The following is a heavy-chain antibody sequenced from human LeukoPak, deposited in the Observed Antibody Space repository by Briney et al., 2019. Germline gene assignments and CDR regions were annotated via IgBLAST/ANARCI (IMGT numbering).Heavy chain of an antibody. V-gene: IGHV3-30-3*01. J-gene: IGHJ4*02. CDR3: ARDQRYYYDSKDDY. Sequence: GRSLGLSCAASGFTFSSYAMHRVRQAPGKGLEWVAVISYDGSNKYYADSVKGRFTISRDNSKNTLYLQMNSLRAEDTAVYYCARDQRYYYDSKDDYWGQGTLVTVSS. CDR1: GFTFSSYA. CDR2: ISYDGSNK. D-gene: IGHD3-22*01.